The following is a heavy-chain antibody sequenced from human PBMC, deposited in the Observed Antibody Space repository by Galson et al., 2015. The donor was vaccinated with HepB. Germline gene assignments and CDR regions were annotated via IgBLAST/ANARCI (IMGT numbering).Heavy chain of an antibody. Sequence: SVKVSCKASGYTFTSDGISWVRLAPGQGLEWMGWISVYNGKTNYAQKFQGRVTMTTDTSTSTAYMELRSLRSDDAAVYYCARGGRLGELVSFDYWGQGTLVTVSS. J-gene: IGHJ4*02. CDR3: ARGGRLGELVSFDY. CDR2: ISVYNGKT. D-gene: IGHD3-16*01. CDR1: GYTFTSDG. V-gene: IGHV1-18*01.